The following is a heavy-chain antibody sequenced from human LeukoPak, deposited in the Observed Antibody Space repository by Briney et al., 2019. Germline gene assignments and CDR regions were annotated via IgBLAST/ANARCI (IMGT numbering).Heavy chain of an antibody. CDR2: IYTSGST. D-gene: IGHD5-18*01. CDR3: ARGKPTVDTAMVGFDP. J-gene: IGHJ5*02. Sequence: SETLSLTCTVSGGSISSGSYYWSWIRQPAGKGLEWIGRIYTSGSTNYNPSLKSRVTISVDTSKNQFSLKLSSVTAADTAVYYCARGKPTVDTAMVGFDPWGQGTLVTVSS. CDR1: GGSISSGSYY. V-gene: IGHV4-61*02.